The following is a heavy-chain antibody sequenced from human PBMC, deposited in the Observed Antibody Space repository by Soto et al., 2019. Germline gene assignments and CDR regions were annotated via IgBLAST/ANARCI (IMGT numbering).Heavy chain of an antibody. J-gene: IGHJ6*02. CDR3: ARDQEGNDYGDEYYYYGMDV. CDR2: TYYRSKWYN. D-gene: IGHD4-17*01. V-gene: IGHV6-1*01. Sequence: PSQTLSLTCAISGDSVSSNSAAWNWIRQSPSRGLEWLGRTYYRSKWYNDYAVSVKSRITINPDTSKNQFSLQLNSVTPEDTAVYYCARDQEGNDYGDEYYYYGMDVWGQGTTVTVSS. CDR1: GDSVSSNSAA.